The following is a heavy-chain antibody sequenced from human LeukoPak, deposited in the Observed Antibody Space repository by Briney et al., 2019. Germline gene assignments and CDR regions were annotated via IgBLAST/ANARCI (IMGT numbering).Heavy chain of an antibody. CDR1: GGSISSGGYY. CDR2: IYYSGST. J-gene: IGHJ4*02. Sequence: PSETLSLTCTVSGGSISSGGYYWSWIRQHPGKGLEWIGYIYYSGSTYYNPSLKSRVTISVDTSKNQFSLKLSSVTAADTAVYYCARASHTAMATFDYWGQGTLVTVSS. D-gene: IGHD5-18*01. V-gene: IGHV4-31*03. CDR3: ARASHTAMATFDY.